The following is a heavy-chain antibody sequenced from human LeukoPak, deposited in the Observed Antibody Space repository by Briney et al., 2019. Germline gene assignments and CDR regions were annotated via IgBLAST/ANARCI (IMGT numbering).Heavy chain of an antibody. CDR2: VSDIGSI. D-gene: IGHD2-8*02. CDR3: AGHHPRNTVDF. CDR1: GGSFSSYY. J-gene: IGHJ4*02. V-gene: IGHV4-59*08. Sequence: PSETLSLTCAVYGGSFSSYYWSWIRQPPGKGLGWIAYVSDIGSINYTPSLKSRVTISLDTSKNQFSLKLSSVTAADTAVYYCAGHHPRNTVDFWGQGTLVTVSS.